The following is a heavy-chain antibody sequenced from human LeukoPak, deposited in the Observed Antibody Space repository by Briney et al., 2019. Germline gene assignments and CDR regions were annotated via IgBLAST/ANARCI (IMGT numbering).Heavy chain of an antibody. J-gene: IGHJ4*02. CDR1: GFTFSNAW. Sequence: GGSLRLSCAASGFTFSNAWMTWVRQAPGRGLEWVGRIKSKTDGGTTDYAAPVKGRFTISRDDSKNTLYLQMNSLKTEDTAVYYCTREAVTANGYFDYWGQGTLVTVSS. CDR2: IKSKTDGGTT. CDR3: TREAVTANGYFDY. V-gene: IGHV3-15*01. D-gene: IGHD2-21*02.